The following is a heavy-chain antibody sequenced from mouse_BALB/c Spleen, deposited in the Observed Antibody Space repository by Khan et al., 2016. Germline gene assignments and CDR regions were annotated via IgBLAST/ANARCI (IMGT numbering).Heavy chain of an antibody. CDR3: TELGRYYFDY. D-gene: IGHD4-1*01. V-gene: IGHV14-4*02. CDR1: GYNIKDYF. J-gene: IGHJ2*01. CDR2: IDPESGDT. Sequence: VELQQSGAELVRSGASVRLSCTASGYNIKDYFMHWVKQRSEQGLEWFGGIDPESGDTEYAPKFQGKAAMTADTSSNTVYLQLSRLTSEDSAVYFCTELGRYYFDYWGQGTTLTVSS.